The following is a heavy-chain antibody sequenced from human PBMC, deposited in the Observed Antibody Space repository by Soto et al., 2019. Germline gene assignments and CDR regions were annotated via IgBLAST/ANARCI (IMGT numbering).Heavy chain of an antibody. D-gene: IGHD2-2*01. J-gene: IGHJ4*02. CDR2: IIPIFGTA. CDR1: GGTFSSYA. V-gene: IGHV1-69*13. CDR3: ARVLGYCSSTSCLGCLDS. Sequence: SVKVSCKASGGTFSSYAISWVRQAPGQGLEWMGGIIPIFGTASYAQKFQGRVTITADESTSTAYMELSSLRSEDTAVYYCARVLGYCSSTSCLGCLDSWGQGTLVTVSS.